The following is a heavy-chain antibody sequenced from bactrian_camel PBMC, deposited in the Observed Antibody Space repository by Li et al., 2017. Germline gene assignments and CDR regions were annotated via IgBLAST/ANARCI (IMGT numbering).Heavy chain of an antibody. CDR2: ISSDGST. V-gene: IGHV3S60*01. J-gene: IGHJ4*01. D-gene: IGHD3*01. CDR1: GFTYDNQD. Sequence: HVQLVESGGGSVQAGGSLKLSCTKSGFTYDNQDMGWYRRASGDECEFVSSISSDGSTSYAGSVKGRFTIARDGVNAIHLQMNNLKLEDSGVYYCATDQAPGYGGRCLSLSRDEFYYWGHQGTQVTVS.